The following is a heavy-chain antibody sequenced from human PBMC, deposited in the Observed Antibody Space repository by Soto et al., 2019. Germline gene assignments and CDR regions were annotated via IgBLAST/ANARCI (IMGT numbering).Heavy chain of an antibody. V-gene: IGHV1-46*03. J-gene: IGHJ4*02. Sequence: QVHLVQSGAEVRKPGASVKVSCRASGYAFTSNSMQWVRQAPGQGLEWMGIINPNADTTTYAQKFQGGGTKTKXTSTSTVYMELTSLRSEDTAVYYCARRGSGSNSDFWGQGTLVTVSS. CDR3: ARRGSGSNSDF. CDR1: GYAFTSNS. CDR2: INPNADTT. D-gene: IGHD3-10*01.